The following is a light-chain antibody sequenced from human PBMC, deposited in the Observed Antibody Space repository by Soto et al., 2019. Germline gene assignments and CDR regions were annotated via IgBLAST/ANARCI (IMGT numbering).Light chain of an antibody. Sequence: IPMTQSPSPLSASVGYRVTVTCRASQSISSWLAWYQQKPGKAPKLLIYDASSLESGVPSRFSGSGSGTEFTLTISSLQHDDFATYYCQQYNSYPRTFGQGTNVDIK. CDR2: DAS. CDR1: QSISSW. CDR3: QQYNSYPRT. V-gene: IGKV1-5*01. J-gene: IGKJ1*01.